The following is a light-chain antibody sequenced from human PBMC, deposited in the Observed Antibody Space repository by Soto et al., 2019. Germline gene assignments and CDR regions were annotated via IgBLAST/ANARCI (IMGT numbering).Light chain of an antibody. CDR3: QQYGSSIT. J-gene: IGKJ5*01. CDR1: QSVSSSY. V-gene: IGKV3-20*01. CDR2: GAS. Sequence: EFVLTQSPCSLSLSQGERATLSCRASQSVSSSYLACYQHNSGHAPRILIYGASSRATGIPDRFSGSGSGTDFTLTISRLEPEDCAVYYCQQYGSSITFGQRTRLEIK.